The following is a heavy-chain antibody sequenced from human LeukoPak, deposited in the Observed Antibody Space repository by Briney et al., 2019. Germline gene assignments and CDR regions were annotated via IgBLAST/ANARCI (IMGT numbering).Heavy chain of an antibody. Sequence: SETLSLTCTVSGGSISSSSYYWGWIRQPPGKGLEWIGSIYYSGSTYYNPSLKSRATLSVDTSTNQFSLKLTSVTAADTAVYFCTRSGLTGMRKYPRADYYYYGMDVWGQGTAVTVSS. D-gene: IGHD6-13*01. CDR2: IYYSGST. CDR1: GGSISSSSYY. V-gene: IGHV4-39*07. J-gene: IGHJ6*02. CDR3: TRSGLTGMRKYPRADYYYYGMDV.